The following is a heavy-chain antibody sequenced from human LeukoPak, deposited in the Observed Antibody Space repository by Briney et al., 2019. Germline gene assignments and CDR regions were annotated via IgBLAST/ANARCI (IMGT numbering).Heavy chain of an antibody. Sequence: SETLSLTCTVSGGSIGAYYWSWIRQPPGKGLEWIGYISKSGGANYNPSLKSRVTISLDTSKNQFPLRLTSVTAADTAVYYCTRGERLGGDYWGQGTLVAVSS. D-gene: IGHD1-26*01. J-gene: IGHJ4*02. CDR1: GGSIGAYY. CDR3: TRGERLGGDY. CDR2: ISKSGGA. V-gene: IGHV4-59*01.